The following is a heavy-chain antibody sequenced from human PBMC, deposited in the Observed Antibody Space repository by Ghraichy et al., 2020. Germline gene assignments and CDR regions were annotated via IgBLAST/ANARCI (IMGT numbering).Heavy chain of an antibody. D-gene: IGHD3-16*02. CDR2: ISDSGGRT. V-gene: IGHV3-23*01. J-gene: IGHJ4*02. CDR1: GFTFSSYA. Sequence: GGSLRLSCAASGFTFSSYAMSWVRQAPGKGLEWVSGISDSGGRTFYADSVKGRFTISRDNSKNTLYLQMNSLRAEDTAVYYCAKVTLMFGEIIAQSFDYWGQGTLVTVSS. CDR3: AKVTLMFGEIIAQSFDY.